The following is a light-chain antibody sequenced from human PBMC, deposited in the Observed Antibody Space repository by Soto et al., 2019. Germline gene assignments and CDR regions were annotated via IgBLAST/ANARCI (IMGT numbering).Light chain of an antibody. J-gene: IGKJ1*01. Sequence: DIQMTQSPSTLSASVGDRVTITCRASQDIYNWLAWYQQKPGKAPKLLIFDASSLDSGVPSRFSGSGSGTEFTLTISSLQPDDFATYYCQQLNSYSPTFGQGTKVDIK. V-gene: IGKV1-5*01. CDR1: QDIYNW. CDR3: QQLNSYSPT. CDR2: DAS.